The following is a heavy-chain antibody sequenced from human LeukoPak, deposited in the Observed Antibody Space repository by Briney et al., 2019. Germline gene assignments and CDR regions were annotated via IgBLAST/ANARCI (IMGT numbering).Heavy chain of an antibody. D-gene: IGHD5-18*01. CDR2: IGPSGGDI. Sequence: PGRSLRLSCAASGFTFSSYAMTWVRQAPGRGLEWVTVIGPSGGDIIYADSLKGRVTISRDKSRDTVYLQMNSLRAEDTAVYYCAKESGYSYGYADYWGQGTLVTVSS. CDR1: GFTFSSYA. CDR3: AKESGYSYGYADY. V-gene: IGHV3-23*01. J-gene: IGHJ4*02.